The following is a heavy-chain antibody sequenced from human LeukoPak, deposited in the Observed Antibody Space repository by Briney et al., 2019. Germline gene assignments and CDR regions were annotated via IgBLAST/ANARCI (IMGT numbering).Heavy chain of an antibody. Sequence: PGGSLRLSCAASGFTFSRYWMSWVRQAPGKGLERVANTNQDESEKYFVDSVKGRFTISRDNAKNSLYLQMNSLRVEDTAVYYCARDMQLSTWGLGTMVTVSS. CDR3: ARDMQLST. V-gene: IGHV3-7*05. J-gene: IGHJ3*01. CDR2: TNQDESEK. D-gene: IGHD3-16*02. CDR1: GFTFSRYW.